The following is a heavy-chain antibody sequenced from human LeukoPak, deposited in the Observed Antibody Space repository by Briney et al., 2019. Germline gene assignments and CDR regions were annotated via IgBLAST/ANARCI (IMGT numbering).Heavy chain of an antibody. CDR2: ISGSGGST. CDR1: GFTFSSYA. CDR3: ARGPRVVPAAMKEIPPRYFDY. D-gene: IGHD2-2*01. J-gene: IGHJ4*02. V-gene: IGHV3-23*01. Sequence: GGSLRLSCAASGFTFSSYAMSWVRQAPGKGLEWVSAISGSGGSTYYADSVKGRFTISRDNSKNSLYLQMNSLRAEDTAVYYCARGPRVVPAAMKEIPPRYFDYWGQGTLVTVSS.